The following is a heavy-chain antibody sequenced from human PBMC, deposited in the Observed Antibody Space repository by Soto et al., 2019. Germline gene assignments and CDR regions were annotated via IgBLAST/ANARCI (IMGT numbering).Heavy chain of an antibody. Sequence: ASVKVSCKASGYIFTGYYINWVRQAPGQGLEWMGWINPNSGATNYAQKFQGWVTMTRDTSISTAYMELSRLRSDDTAVYYCARDYSSSEGMDVWGQGTTVTVS. J-gene: IGHJ6*02. CDR3: ARDYSSSEGMDV. D-gene: IGHD5-18*01. CDR2: INPNSGAT. CDR1: GYIFTGYY. V-gene: IGHV1-2*04.